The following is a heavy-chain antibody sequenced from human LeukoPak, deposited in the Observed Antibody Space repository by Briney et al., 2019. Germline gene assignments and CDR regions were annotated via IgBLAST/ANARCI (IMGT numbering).Heavy chain of an antibody. CDR2: INHNGNT. D-gene: IGHD4-17*01. V-gene: IGHV4-34*01. J-gene: IGHJ4*02. CDR1: GGSFSGYY. Sequence: SETLSLTCAVYGGSFSGYYWSWIRQPPGKGLEWIGEINHNGNTNYNPSLKSRVTISVDTSKNQFSLKLSSVTAADTAVYYCAGVTTGAYYFDYWGQGTLVTVSS. CDR3: AGVTTGAYYFDY.